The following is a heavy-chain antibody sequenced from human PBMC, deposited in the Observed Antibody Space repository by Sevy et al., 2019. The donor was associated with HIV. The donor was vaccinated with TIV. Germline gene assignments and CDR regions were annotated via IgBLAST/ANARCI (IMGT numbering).Heavy chain of an antibody. D-gene: IGHD3-22*01. CDR2: ISYDGSNK. CDR1: GFTFSSYA. V-gene: IGHV3-30*04. Sequence: GSLRLSCAASGFTFSSYAMHWVRQAPGKGLEWVAVISYDGSNKYYADSVKGRFTISRDNSKNTLYLQMNILRAEDTAVYYCARESDSSGYYYLRRYYYGMDVWGQGTTVTVSS. J-gene: IGHJ6*02. CDR3: ARESDSSGYYYLRRYYYGMDV.